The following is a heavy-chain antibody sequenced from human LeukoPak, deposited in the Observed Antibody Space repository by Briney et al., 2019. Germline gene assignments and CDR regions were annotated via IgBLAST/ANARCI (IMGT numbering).Heavy chain of an antibody. D-gene: IGHD6-6*01. CDR2: FDLEDGET. CDR1: GYTLTELS. V-gene: IGHV1-24*01. Sequence: ASVKVSCKVSGYTLTELSMHWVRQAPGKGLEWMGGFDLEDGETIYAQRFQGRVTMTEDTSTDTAYMELSSPRSEDTAVYYCATVKGQLVQYNYYGMDVWGQGTTVTVSS. J-gene: IGHJ6*02. CDR3: ATVKGQLVQYNYYGMDV.